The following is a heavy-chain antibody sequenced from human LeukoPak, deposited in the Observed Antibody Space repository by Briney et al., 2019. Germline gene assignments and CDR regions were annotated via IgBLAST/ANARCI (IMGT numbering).Heavy chain of an antibody. CDR2: INAGNGNT. J-gene: IGHJ4*02. Sequence: ASVKVSCKASGYTFTSYAMHWVRQAPGQRLEWMGWINAGNGNTKYSQKFQGRVTITRDTSASTAYMELSSLRSEDTAVYYCAKARGIYYDSTYYFDYWGQGTLVTVSS. V-gene: IGHV1-3*01. CDR1: GYTFTSYA. D-gene: IGHD3-22*01. CDR3: AKARGIYYDSTYYFDY.